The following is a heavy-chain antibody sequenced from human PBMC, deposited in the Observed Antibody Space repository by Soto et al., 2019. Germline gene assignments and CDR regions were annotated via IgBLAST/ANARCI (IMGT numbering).Heavy chain of an antibody. Sequence: PSETLSLTCTVSGGSIGRYYWSWIRQPPGKGLEWIGYIYYTGETFYNPPLNSRLAMSLDASKNQFSLKLASMTASDAGVFFCARQMRGPKPHFGWLSPVTAWGQGILVTVSS. D-gene: IGHD3-9*01. CDR1: GGSIGRYY. V-gene: IGHV4-59*04. CDR2: IYYTGET. CDR3: ARQMRGPKPHFGWLSPVTA. J-gene: IGHJ5*02.